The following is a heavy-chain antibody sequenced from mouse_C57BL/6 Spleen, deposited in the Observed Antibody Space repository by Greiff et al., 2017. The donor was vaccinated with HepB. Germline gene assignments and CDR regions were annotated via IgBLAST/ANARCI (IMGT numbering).Heavy chain of an antibody. CDR1: GYTFTDYN. D-gene: IGHD3-2*02. CDR3: ARGTAQATGFAY. Sequence: VQLQQSGPELVKPGASVKMSCKASGYTFTDYNMHWVKQSHGKRLEWIGYINPNNGGTSYNQKFKGKATLTVNKSSSTAYMELRSLTSEDAAVYYCARGTAQATGFAYWGQGTLVTVSA. CDR2: INPNNGGT. V-gene: IGHV1-22*01. J-gene: IGHJ3*01.